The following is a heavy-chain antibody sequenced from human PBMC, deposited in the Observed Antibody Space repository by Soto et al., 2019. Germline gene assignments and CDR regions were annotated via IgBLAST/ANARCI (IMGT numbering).Heavy chain of an antibody. Sequence: SETLSLTCTVSGGSINSNNYYWAWIRQPPGKGLAWIASIYYDGSTYYNPSLKSRVSISVDTSKNHFSLKLTSATAADTAVYYCAKVVVAATRHTDFDSWGQGTLVTVS. J-gene: IGHJ4*02. D-gene: IGHD2-15*01. V-gene: IGHV4-39*02. CDR1: GGSINSNNYY. CDR2: IYYDGST. CDR3: AKVVVAATRHTDFDS.